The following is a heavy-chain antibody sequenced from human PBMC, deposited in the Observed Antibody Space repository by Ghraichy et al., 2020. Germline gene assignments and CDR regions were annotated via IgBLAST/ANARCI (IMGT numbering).Heavy chain of an antibody. D-gene: IGHD2-15*01. Sequence: SETLSLTCTVSGGSVSSGSYYWSWIRQPPGKGLEWIGYIYYSGSTNYNPSLKSRVTISVDTSKNQFSLKLSSVTAADTAVYYCARVVVVAATEYYYYGMDVWGQGTTVTVSS. CDR2: IYYSGST. CDR1: GGSVSSGSYY. CDR3: ARVVVVAATEYYYYGMDV. J-gene: IGHJ6*02. V-gene: IGHV4-61*01.